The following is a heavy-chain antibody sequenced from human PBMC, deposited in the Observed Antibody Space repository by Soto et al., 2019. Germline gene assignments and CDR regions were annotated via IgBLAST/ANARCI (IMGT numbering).Heavy chain of an antibody. CDR1: GGSFSGYY. D-gene: IGHD3-9*01. V-gene: IGHV4-34*01. CDR3: ARGALLTGYYRRNWFDP. Sequence: QVQLQQWGAGLLKPSETLSLTCAVYGGSFSGYYWSWIRQPPGKGLEWIGEINHSGSTNYNPSLTRRVTLSVDTSKNQFSLKLSSVTAADTAVYYCARGALLTGYYRRNWFDPWGQGTLVTVSS. J-gene: IGHJ5*02. CDR2: INHSGST.